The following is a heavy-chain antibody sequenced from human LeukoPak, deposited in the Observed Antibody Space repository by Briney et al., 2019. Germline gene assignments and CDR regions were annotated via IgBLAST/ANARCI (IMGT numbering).Heavy chain of an antibody. D-gene: IGHD1-26*01. V-gene: IGHV1-8*02. CDR3: ARWIVGATNFDY. J-gene: IGHJ4*02. Sequence: ASVKVSCKASGYTFTSYDINWVRQPTGQGLEWMGWMNPNSGNTGYAQKFQGRVTMTRDTSISTAYMELSRLRSDDTAVYYCARWIVGATNFDYWGQGTLVTVSS. CDR2: MNPNSGNT. CDR1: GYTFTSYD.